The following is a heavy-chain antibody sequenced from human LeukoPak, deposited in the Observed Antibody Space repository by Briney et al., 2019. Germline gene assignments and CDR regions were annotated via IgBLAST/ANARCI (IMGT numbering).Heavy chain of an antibody. CDR2: ISYDGSNK. J-gene: IGHJ6*02. CDR3: ARDLYYYGSGSFGKYYYYGMDV. Sequence: PGRSLRLSCAASGFTFSSYAMHWVRHAPGKGLEWVAVISYDGSNKYYADSVKGRFTISRDNSKNTLYLQMNSLRAEDTAVYYCARDLYYYGSGSFGKYYYYGMDVRGQGTTVTVSS. V-gene: IGHV3-30-3*01. CDR1: GFTFSSYA. D-gene: IGHD3-10*01.